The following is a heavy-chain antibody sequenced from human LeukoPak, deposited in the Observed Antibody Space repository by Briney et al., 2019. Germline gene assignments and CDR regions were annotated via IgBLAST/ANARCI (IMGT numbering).Heavy chain of an antibody. CDR3: ARDGWFGEYNWFDP. D-gene: IGHD3-10*01. J-gene: IGHJ5*02. CDR1: GFTFSSYS. CDR2: ISSASNTI. V-gene: IGHV3-48*01. Sequence: KPGGSLRLSCAASGFTFSSYSMNWVRQAPGKGLEWVSYISSASNTIYYADSVKGRFTVSRDHPRNSLYLQMNSLRAEDTAMYYCARDGWFGEYNWFDPWGQGTLVTVSS.